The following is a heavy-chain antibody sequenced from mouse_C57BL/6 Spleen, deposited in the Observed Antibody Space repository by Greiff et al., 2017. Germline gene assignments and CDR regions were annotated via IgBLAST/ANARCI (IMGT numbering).Heavy chain of an antibody. CDR1: GFTFSSYT. CDR3: ARNGDYFDY. J-gene: IGHJ2*01. Sequence: EVQVVESGGGLVKPGGSLKLSCAASGFTFSSYTMSWVRQTSEKRLEWVATISGGGGNTYYPASVKGRFTISRDNAKNTLYLQMSSLRSEYTALYYCARNGDYFDYWGQGTTLTVSS. D-gene: IGHD1-1*01. CDR2: ISGGGGNT. V-gene: IGHV5-9*01.